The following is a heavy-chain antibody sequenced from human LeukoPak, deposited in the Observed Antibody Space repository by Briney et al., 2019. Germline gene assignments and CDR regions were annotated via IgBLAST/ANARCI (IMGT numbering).Heavy chain of an antibody. CDR1: GYTFTSYF. V-gene: IGHV1-46*01. D-gene: IGHD3-10*01. J-gene: IGHJ4*02. CDR3: ARDREYYGSGSYYVFDH. Sequence: ASVKVSCKASGYTFTSYFIHWVRQAPGQGLEWMGIINPGGGLTTYAQKFQGRVTMTRDTSTSTVYMELSSLGSDDTAVYFCARDREYYGSGSYYVFDHWGQGTLVTVSS. CDR2: INPGGGLT.